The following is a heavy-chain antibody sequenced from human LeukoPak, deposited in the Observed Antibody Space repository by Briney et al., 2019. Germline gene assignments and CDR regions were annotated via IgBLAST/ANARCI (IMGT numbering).Heavy chain of an antibody. D-gene: IGHD2-21*01. CDR2: ISGSGGST. CDR1: GFTFSSYA. V-gene: IGHV3-23*01. J-gene: IGHJ2*01. CDR3: AKDLGVVIAMQGYFDL. Sequence: GGSLRLSCAASGFTFSSYAMSWVRHAPGKGLEWVSTISGSGGSTYYADSGKGRFTTSRDNSKNPLYLQMNSLRAEDTAVYYFAKDLGVVIAMQGYFDLWGRGTLVTVSS.